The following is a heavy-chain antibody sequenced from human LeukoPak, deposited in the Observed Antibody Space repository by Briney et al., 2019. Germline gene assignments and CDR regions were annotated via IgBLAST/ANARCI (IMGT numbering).Heavy chain of an antibody. V-gene: IGHV4-4*02. CDR2: IYHSGST. J-gene: IGHJ4*02. CDR3: ARAVAGSSSWYFDY. D-gene: IGHD6-13*01. Sequence: SETLSLTCAVSGGSISSSNWWSWVRQPPGKGLEWIGEIYHSGSTNYNPSLKSRVTISVDKSKNQFSLKLSSVTAADTAVYYCARAVAGSSSWYFDYWGQGTLVTVSS. CDR1: GGSISSSNW.